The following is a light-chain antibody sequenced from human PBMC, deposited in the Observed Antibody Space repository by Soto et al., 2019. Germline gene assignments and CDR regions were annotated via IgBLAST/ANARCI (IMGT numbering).Light chain of an antibody. Sequence: DIVMTQTPLSSPVTLGQPASISCRTSQSLVHSDGYTSLTWLHQRPGQPPRLLLYKISNRFSGVPARFSGSGAGTDFTLKISRVEAEDVGVYYCMQETQFPWTFGQGTKVEIK. CDR2: KIS. CDR3: MQETQFPWT. V-gene: IGKV2-24*01. J-gene: IGKJ1*01. CDR1: QSLVHSDGYTS.